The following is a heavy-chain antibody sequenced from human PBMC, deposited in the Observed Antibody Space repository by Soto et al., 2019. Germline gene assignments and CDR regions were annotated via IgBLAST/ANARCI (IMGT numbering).Heavy chain of an antibody. CDR2: IYYSGST. V-gene: IGHV4-31*03. CDR3: ARVLSSGFYKDGNFFDY. J-gene: IGHJ4*02. Sequence: QVLLQESGPGLVKPSQTLSLTCTVSGGSISSGDYYWTWIRQHPGKGLDWIGYIYYSGSTSYNPSLESRVSISVDTSKNRFSLKLNSVTAADTAVYYCARVLSSGFYKDGNFFDYWGQGTLVTVSS. CDR1: GGSISSGDYY. D-gene: IGHD3-3*01.